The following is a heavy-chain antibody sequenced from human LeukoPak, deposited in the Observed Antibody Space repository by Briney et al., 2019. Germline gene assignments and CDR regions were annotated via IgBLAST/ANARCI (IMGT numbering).Heavy chain of an antibody. CDR2: IRNKANSYTT. CDR3: ARASTGNDY. Sequence: PGGSLRLSCAASGFTFSSYWMSWVRQAPGKGLEWVGRIRNKANSYTTEYAASVKGRFTISRDDSKNSLYLQMNSLKTEDTAVYYCARASTGNDYWGQGTLVTVSS. CDR1: GFTFSSYW. D-gene: IGHD1-14*01. V-gene: IGHV3-72*01. J-gene: IGHJ4*02.